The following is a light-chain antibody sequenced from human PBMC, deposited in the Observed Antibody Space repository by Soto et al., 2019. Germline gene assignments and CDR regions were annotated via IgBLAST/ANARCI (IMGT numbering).Light chain of an antibody. J-gene: IGKJ2*01. Sequence: EIVMTQSPATLSVSPGERATLSCRASQTVASNVAWYQQKPGQAPRLLIHGASTRATGVSARFSGTGSGTEFTLTISSLQSEDFAVYYCQQYHNWPPQYTFGQGTRLQL. CDR2: GAS. CDR3: QQYHNWPPQYT. V-gene: IGKV3-15*01. CDR1: QTVASN.